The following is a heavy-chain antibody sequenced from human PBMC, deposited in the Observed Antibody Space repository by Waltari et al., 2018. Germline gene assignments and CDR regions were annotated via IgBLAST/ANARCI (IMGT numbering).Heavy chain of an antibody. J-gene: IGHJ6*02. V-gene: IGHV3-21*01. CDR1: GFTFSSYS. Sequence: EVQLVESGGGLVKPGGSLRLSCAASGFTFSSYSMNWVRQAPGKGLEWVSSISSSSSYIYYADSVKGRFTISRDNAKNSLYLQMNSLRAEDTAVYYCARDASNPILYYGMDVWGQGTMVIVSS. D-gene: IGHD4-4*01. CDR3: ARDASNPILYYGMDV. CDR2: ISSSSSYI.